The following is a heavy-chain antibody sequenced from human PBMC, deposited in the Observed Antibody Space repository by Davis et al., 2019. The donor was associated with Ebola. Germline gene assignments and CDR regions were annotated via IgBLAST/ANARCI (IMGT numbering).Heavy chain of an antibody. Sequence: AASVKVSCKASGYTFTSYAMNWVRQAPGQGLEWMGWINTNTGNPTYAQGLTGRFVFSLDTSVSTAYLQISSLKAEDTAVYYCARALWFDGGNRVFDYWGQGTLVTVSS. CDR3: ARALWFDGGNRVFDY. J-gene: IGHJ4*02. V-gene: IGHV7-4-1*02. CDR2: INTNTGNP. CDR1: GYTFTSYA. D-gene: IGHD4-23*01.